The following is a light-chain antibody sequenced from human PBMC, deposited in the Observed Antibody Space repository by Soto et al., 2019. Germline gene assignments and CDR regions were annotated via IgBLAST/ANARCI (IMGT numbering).Light chain of an antibody. Sequence: EIVLTQSPDTLSFSPGERATLSCRASKSFSRSYLAWYQQKPGQAPRLLIYGASSRATGIPDRFSGSGSGTDFTLTISRLEPEDFAVYYCQQYGDSSRTFGQGTKVEIK. J-gene: IGKJ1*01. V-gene: IGKV3-20*01. CDR1: KSFSRSY. CDR3: QQYGDSSRT. CDR2: GAS.